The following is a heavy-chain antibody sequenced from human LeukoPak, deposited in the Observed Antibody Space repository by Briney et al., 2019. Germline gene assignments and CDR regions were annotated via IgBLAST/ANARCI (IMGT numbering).Heavy chain of an antibody. CDR3: AKLWGQSPYYYYMDV. Sequence: GGSLRLSCAASGFTFSNYGMSWVRQAPGKGLEWVSVTSGSGASSGNTYYADSVKGRFTISGDNSKNTLYLQMNSLRAEDTAVYYCAKLWGQSPYYYYMDVWGKGTTVTVSS. CDR2: TSGSGASSGNT. D-gene: IGHD3-16*01. J-gene: IGHJ6*03. V-gene: IGHV3-23*01. CDR1: GFTFSNYG.